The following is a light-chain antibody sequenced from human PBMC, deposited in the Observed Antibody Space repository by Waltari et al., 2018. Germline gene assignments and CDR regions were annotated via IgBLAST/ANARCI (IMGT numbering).Light chain of an antibody. V-gene: IGLV2-23*01. CDR1: SSDVGSYNL. Sequence: QSALTQPASVSGSPGQSSTISCTGTSSDVGSYNLVSWYHKHPGKAPKPMIYEGSKRPSGVSNRFSGSKSGNTASLTISGLQAEDEADYYCCSYAGSSTSVVFGGGTKLTVL. CDR3: CSYAGSSTSVV. J-gene: IGLJ2*01. CDR2: EGS.